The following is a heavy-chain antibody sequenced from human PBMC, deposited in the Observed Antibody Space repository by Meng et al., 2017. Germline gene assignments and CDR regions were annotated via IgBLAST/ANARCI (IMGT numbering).Heavy chain of an antibody. CDR3: ARTRGDYYFDY. D-gene: IGHD3-16*01. V-gene: IGHV4-61*01. Sequence: VLLQEVGPGLVVPSGTRSLTGTVSGDSVTVGSHYWSWIRQPPGKGLEWNWYIDYGGSTSYNPSLRSRVTISVDTSNNQFSLKLSSVTAADTAVFYCARTRGDYYFDYWGQGTLVTVSS. J-gene: IGHJ4*02. CDR2: IDYGGST. CDR1: GDSVTVGSHY.